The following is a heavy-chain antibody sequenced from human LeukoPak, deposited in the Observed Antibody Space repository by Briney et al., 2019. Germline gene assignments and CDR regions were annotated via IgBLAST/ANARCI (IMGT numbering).Heavy chain of an antibody. CDR2: IYSGGTT. CDR1: GFTVSTKY. Sequence: GGSLRISCAASGFTVSTKYVNWVRQAPGKGLEWVSVIYSGGTTYYADSVNGRFTVSRDNSRNTLFLQMNNLRAEDTALSFCSSAREYCGSAECYEYFQHWGQGTLVIVSS. J-gene: IGHJ1*01. V-gene: IGHV3-53*01. D-gene: IGHD2-21*01. CDR3: SSAREYCGSAECYEYFQH.